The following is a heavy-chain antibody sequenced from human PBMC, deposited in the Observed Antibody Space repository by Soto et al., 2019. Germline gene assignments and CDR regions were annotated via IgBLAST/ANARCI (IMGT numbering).Heavy chain of an antibody. J-gene: IGHJ5*02. CDR3: VKDGVARNGNWDWFDP. V-gene: IGHV3-23*01. D-gene: IGHD6-19*01. CDR2: IHGEGAGS. Sequence: EVELLESGGGLVEPGGSVRLSCAASGFTFRNYAMSWVRQAPGKGLEWVSSIHGEGAGSFYADAVKGRFTVSRDESKDTLYLQMSSLRVDETAVYYCVKDGVARNGNWDWFDPWGQGTLGTVAS. CDR1: GFTFRNYA.